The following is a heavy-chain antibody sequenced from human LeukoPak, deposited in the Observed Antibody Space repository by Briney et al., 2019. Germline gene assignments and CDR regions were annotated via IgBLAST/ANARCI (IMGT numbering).Heavy chain of an antibody. Sequence: GGTLRLSCAASGFTFSSYGMSWVRQAPGKGLEWVAVISYDGSNKYYADSVKGRFTISRDNSKNTLYLQMNSLRAEDTAVYYCAKVAYCSGGSCPYYFDYWGQGTLVTVSS. J-gene: IGHJ4*02. CDR1: GFTFSSYG. D-gene: IGHD2-15*01. CDR2: ISYDGSNK. V-gene: IGHV3-30*18. CDR3: AKVAYCSGGSCPYYFDY.